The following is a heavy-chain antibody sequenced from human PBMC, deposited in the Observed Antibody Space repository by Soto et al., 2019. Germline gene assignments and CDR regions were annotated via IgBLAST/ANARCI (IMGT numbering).Heavy chain of an antibody. CDR2: IKEDGREK. J-gene: IGHJ4*02. D-gene: IGHD2-15*01. CDR1: GFTFSSYW. Sequence: EVQLVESGGGLVQPGGSLRLSCAASGFTFSSYWMSWVRQAPGKGLEWVDNIKEDGREKYYVDSVKGRFTISRDNAKNSLYLQIISLRAEDTAVYYCARDCRGGSCQYWGQGTLVTVSS. CDR3: ARDCRGGSCQY. V-gene: IGHV3-7*01.